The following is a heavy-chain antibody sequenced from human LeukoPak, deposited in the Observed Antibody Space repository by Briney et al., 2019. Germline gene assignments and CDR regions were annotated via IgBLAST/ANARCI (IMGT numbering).Heavy chain of an antibody. D-gene: IGHD6-13*01. V-gene: IGHV4-59*11. CDR1: GDSISTHY. Sequence: SETLSLTCTVSGDSISTHYWSWIRQPPGKGLEWIGYMHYSGLTNYNPSLKSRVTISADTSKNQFPLRLSSVTAADTAVYYCARDQMAAAGTNMDVWGKGATVTVSS. J-gene: IGHJ6*03. CDR2: MHYSGLT. CDR3: ARDQMAAAGTNMDV.